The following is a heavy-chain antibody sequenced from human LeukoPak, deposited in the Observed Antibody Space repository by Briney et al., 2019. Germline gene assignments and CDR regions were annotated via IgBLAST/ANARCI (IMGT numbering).Heavy chain of an antibody. CDR2: IRGSGDST. CDR3: AKGSVADYYAGVYYFDY. J-gene: IGHJ4*02. Sequence: PGGSLRLSCAASGFTFSSYAMSWVRQAPGKGLEWVSTIRGSGDSTYYADSVKGRFTISRDNSKNTLYLQMNSLRAEDTAIYYCAKGSVADYYAGVYYFDYWGQGTLVTVSS. D-gene: IGHD3-10*01. V-gene: IGHV3-23*01. CDR1: GFTFSSYA.